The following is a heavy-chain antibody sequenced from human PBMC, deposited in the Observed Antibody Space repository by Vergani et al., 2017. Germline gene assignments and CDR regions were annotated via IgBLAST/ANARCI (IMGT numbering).Heavy chain of an antibody. CDR2: VDPEDGET. CDR1: GYTFTDHY. V-gene: IGHV1-69-2*01. D-gene: IGHD4-23*01. Sequence: EVQLVQSGAEVKKPGATMKISCKVSGYTFTDHYMHWVKQAPGKGLEWMGLVDPEDGETIYAEKFKGRVTIAADTSTDTAHLELSSLRSEDTAVYYCARGSSPYGGNLLDAFDIWGQGTMVTVSS. CDR3: ARGSSPYGGNLLDAFDI. J-gene: IGHJ3*02.